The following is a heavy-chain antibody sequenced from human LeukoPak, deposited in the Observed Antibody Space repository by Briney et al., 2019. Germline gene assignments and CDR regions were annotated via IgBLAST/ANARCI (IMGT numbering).Heavy chain of an antibody. CDR1: GGTFSSYA. V-gene: IGHV1-69*01. J-gene: IGHJ4*02. Sequence: SVKVSCKASGGTFSSYAISWVRQAPGQGLEWMGGIIPIFGTANYAQKSQGRVTITADESTSTAYMELSGLRSEDTAVYYCARDRFSDYSNYVFSYWGQGTLVTVSS. D-gene: IGHD4-11*01. CDR3: ARDRFSDYSNYVFSY. CDR2: IIPIFGTA.